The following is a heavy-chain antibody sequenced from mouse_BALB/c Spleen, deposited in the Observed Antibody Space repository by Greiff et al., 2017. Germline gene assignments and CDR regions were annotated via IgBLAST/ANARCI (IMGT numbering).Heavy chain of an antibody. J-gene: IGHJ2*01. D-gene: IGHD2-1*01. CDR3: TREGGNYDDY. V-gene: IGHV6-6*02. Sequence: EVKLVESGGGLVQPGGSMKLSCVASGFTFSNYWMNWVRQSPEKGLEWVAEIRLKSNNYATHYAESVKGRFTISRDDSKSSVYLQMNNLRAEDTGIYYCTREGGNYDDYWGQGTTLTVSS. CDR1: GFTFSNYW. CDR2: IRLKSNNYAT.